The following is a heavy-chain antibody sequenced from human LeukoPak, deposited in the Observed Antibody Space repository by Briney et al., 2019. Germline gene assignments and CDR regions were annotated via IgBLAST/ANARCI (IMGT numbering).Heavy chain of an antibody. J-gene: IGHJ4*02. D-gene: IGHD3-22*01. Sequence: ASVKVSCKASGYTFTSYDISWVRQAPGQGLEWMGWISAYNGNTNYAQKLQGRVTMTTDTSTSTAYMELRSLRSDDTAVYYCARDRTYDSSGYSLYWGQGTLVTVSS. CDR3: ARDRTYDSSGYSLY. CDR2: ISAYNGNT. CDR1: GYTFTSYD. V-gene: IGHV1-18*01.